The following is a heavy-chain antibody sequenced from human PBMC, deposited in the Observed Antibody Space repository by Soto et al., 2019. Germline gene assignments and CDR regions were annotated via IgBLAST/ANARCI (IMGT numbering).Heavy chain of an antibody. CDR2: IYYSGST. V-gene: IGHV4-59*08. CDR3: ARHLYGSGERFDP. D-gene: IGHD3-10*01. CDR1: GGSISSYY. Sequence: QVQLQESGPGLVKPSETLSLTCTVSGGSISSYYWSWIRQPPGKGLEWIGYIYYSGSTNYNPSLKSRVTISVDTSQNQFSLKLSSVTAADTAVYYCARHLYGSGERFDPWGQGTLVTVSS. J-gene: IGHJ5*02.